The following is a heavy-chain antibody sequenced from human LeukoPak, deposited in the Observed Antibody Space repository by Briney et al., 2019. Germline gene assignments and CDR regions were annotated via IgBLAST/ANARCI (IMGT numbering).Heavy chain of an antibody. CDR1: GYTFSHYS. V-gene: IGHV3-21*01. CDR3: VSGNDPDSTWENYRLDAFDI. CDR2: ISSTSDYI. J-gene: IGHJ3*02. Sequence: GGSLRLSCAASGYTFSHYSVNWVRQAPGKGLEWVSSISSTSDYIYYADSVKGRFTISRDNTKSSLYLQMNSLRAEDTAVYYCVSGNDPDSTWENYRLDAFDIWGQGTAVIVSS. D-gene: IGHD3-16*02.